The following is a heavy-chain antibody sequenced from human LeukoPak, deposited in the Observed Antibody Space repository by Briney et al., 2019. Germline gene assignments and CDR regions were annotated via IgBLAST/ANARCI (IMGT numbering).Heavy chain of an antibody. V-gene: IGHV1-2*02. Sequence: ASVKVSCKASGYTFTDYSLHWVRQAPGQGLEWMGWISPNTGGTKYAQQFQGRVTMTRDTSISTAFMELRSLTSEDTGVYFCARDLRAAWGWFDPWGQGTLVTVSS. D-gene: IGHD7-27*01. CDR3: ARDLRAAWGWFDP. CDR1: GYTFTDYS. J-gene: IGHJ5*02. CDR2: ISPNTGGT.